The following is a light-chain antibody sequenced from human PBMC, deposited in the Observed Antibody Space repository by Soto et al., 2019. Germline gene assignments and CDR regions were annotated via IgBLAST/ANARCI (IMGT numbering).Light chain of an antibody. V-gene: IGKV1-13*02. CDR2: DAS. Sequence: AVQLTQSPSSLSASVGDRVTISCRASQGIGSALAWYQQNPGKAPKVLIYDASSLESGVPSRFSGSGSGTDFTLTISSLQPEDFASYYCQQFYSFPLTFGGGTKVEIK. CDR3: QQFYSFPLT. CDR1: QGIGSA. J-gene: IGKJ4*01.